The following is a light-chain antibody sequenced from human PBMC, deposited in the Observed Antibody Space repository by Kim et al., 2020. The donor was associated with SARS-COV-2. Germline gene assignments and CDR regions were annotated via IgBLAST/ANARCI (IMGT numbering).Light chain of an antibody. J-gene: IGLJ2*01. CDR1: SSNIGSNY. Sequence: GQRVTISWSGGSSNIGSNYIYWYQQLPGTAPKLLIYRNNQRPSGVPDRFSGSKSGTSASLAISGLRSEDEADYYCAAWDDSLSGVVFGGGTQLTVL. V-gene: IGLV1-47*01. CDR2: RNN. CDR3: AAWDDSLSGVV.